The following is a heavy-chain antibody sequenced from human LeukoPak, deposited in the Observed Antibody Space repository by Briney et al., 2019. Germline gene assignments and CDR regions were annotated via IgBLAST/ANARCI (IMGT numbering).Heavy chain of an antibody. Sequence: PGGSLRLSCAASGFTFSSYGMHWVRQAPGKGLEWVAVIWYDGSNKYYADSVKGRFTISRDNSKNTLYLQMNSLRAEDTAVYYCARDPPYSSGWYFDDWGQGTLVTVSS. CDR1: GFTFSSYG. CDR3: ARDPPYSSGWYFDD. D-gene: IGHD6-19*01. J-gene: IGHJ4*02. V-gene: IGHV3-33*01. CDR2: IWYDGSNK.